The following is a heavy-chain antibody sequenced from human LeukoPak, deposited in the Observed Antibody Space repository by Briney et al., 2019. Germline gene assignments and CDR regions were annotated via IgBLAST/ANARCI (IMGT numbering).Heavy chain of an antibody. Sequence: XETLSLTCTVSGGSISSSSYYWGWVRQPPGTGLEWIGSIYYSGSTYYNPSLKSRVTISVDTSKNQFSLKLSSVTAADTAVYYCAGHRWELYRFFDYWGQGTLVTVSS. CDR1: GGSISSSSYY. CDR2: IYYSGST. D-gene: IGHD1-26*01. J-gene: IGHJ4*02. CDR3: AGHRWELYRFFDY. V-gene: IGHV4-39*01.